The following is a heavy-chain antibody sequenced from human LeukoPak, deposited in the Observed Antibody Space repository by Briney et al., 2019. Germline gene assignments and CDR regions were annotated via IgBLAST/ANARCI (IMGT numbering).Heavy chain of an antibody. J-gene: IGHJ5*02. D-gene: IGHD6-6*01. Sequence: SETLSRTCTVSGGSISSYYWSWIRQPAGKGLEWIGRIYTSGSTNYNPSLKSRVTISVDTSKNQFSLKLSSVTAADTAVYYCARGIAARPGNWFDPWGQGTLVTVSS. CDR3: ARGIAARPGNWFDP. CDR2: IYTSGST. CDR1: GGSISSYY. V-gene: IGHV4-4*07.